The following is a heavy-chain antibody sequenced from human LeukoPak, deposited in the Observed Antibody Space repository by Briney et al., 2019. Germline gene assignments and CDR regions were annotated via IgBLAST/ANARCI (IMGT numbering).Heavy chain of an antibody. CDR3: ARDGAYTRSLD. V-gene: IGHV4-59*12. Sequence: PSETLSLTCTVSGGSISSYYWSWIRQPPGKGLEWIGYIYYSGSTNYNPSLKSRVTISVDTSKNQFSLNLNSVTAADTAVYYCARDGAYTRSLDWGQGTLVTVSS. CDR1: GGSISSYY. J-gene: IGHJ4*02. D-gene: IGHD2-2*02. CDR2: IYYSGST.